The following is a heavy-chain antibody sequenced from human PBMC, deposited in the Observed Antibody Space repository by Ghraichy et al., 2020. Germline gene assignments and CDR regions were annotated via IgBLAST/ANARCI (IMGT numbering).Heavy chain of an antibody. CDR2: ISWNSGSI. D-gene: IGHD6-19*01. CDR3: AKSVKWLDDAFDI. Sequence: GGSLRLSCAASGFTFDDYAMHWVRQAPGKGLEWVSGISWNSGSIGYADSVKGRFTISRDNAKNSLYLQMNSLRAEDTALYYCAKSVKWLDDAFDIWGQGTMVTVSS. J-gene: IGHJ3*02. CDR1: GFTFDDYA. V-gene: IGHV3-9*01.